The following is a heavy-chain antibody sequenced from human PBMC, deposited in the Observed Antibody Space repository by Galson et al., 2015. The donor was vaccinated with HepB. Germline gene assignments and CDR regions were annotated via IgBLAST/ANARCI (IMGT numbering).Heavy chain of an antibody. V-gene: IGHV3-30-3*01. Sequence: SLRLSCAASGFAFNNYAMHWVRQAPGEGLEWVAFISFDGTSKSYADSVKGRFTISRDNSKNTLYLQMNSLRAEDTAVYYCAKGLPSQLDNYFDYWGQGTLVTVSS. D-gene: IGHD2-21*02. CDR1: GFAFNNYA. CDR2: ISFDGTSK. J-gene: IGHJ4*02. CDR3: AKGLPSQLDNYFDY.